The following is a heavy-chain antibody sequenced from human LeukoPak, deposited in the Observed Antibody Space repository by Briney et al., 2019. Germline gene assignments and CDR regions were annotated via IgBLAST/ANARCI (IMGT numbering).Heavy chain of an antibody. CDR1: GYSISSGYY. D-gene: IGHD5-18*01. J-gene: IGHJ6*03. CDR2: IYHSGST. Sequence: PSETLSLTCTVSGYSISSGYYWGWIRQPPGKGLEWIGSIYHSGSTYYNPSLKSRVTISVDTSKNQFSLKLSSVTAADTAVYYCARLSGYSYGYPHYYYYYYMDVWGKGTTVTISS. CDR3: ARLSGYSYGYPHYYYYYYMDV. V-gene: IGHV4-38-2*02.